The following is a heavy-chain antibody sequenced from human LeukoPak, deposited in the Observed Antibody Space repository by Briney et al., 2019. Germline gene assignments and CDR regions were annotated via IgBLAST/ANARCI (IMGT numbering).Heavy chain of an antibody. CDR2: VYYTAST. D-gene: IGHD3-22*01. CDR3: ARHVAYYYDSSGYPDF. Sequence: SETLSLPCTVSGTSIRSSSMYWGWIRQPPGKGLEWLGSVYYTASTFHNPSLKRRVTIPVDTSKNQFSLRLTSVTAADTAIYYCARHVAYYYDSSGYPDFWGQGTLVTVSS. J-gene: IGHJ4*02. CDR1: GTSIRSSSMY. V-gene: IGHV4-39*01.